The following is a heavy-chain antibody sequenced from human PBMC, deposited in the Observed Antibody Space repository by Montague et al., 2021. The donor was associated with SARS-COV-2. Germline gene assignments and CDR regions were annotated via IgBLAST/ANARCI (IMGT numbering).Heavy chain of an antibody. D-gene: IGHD1-14*01. V-gene: IGHV4-59*01. CDR2: IYYTGTS. CDR1: GASIGSYY. Sequence: SETLSLTCNVSGASIGSYYWSWIRQPPGRGLEWIGYIYYTGTSGSNPSLQSRVTMSVDTSKNQFSLTVRSVTAADTAVYYCASLDRNWFDSWGRGTLGTVSS. J-gene: IGHJ5*01. CDR3: ASLDRNWFDS.